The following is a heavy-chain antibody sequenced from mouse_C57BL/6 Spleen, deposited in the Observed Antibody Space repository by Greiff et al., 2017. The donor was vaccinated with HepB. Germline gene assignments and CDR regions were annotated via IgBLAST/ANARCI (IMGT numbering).Heavy chain of an antibody. D-gene: IGHD3-1*01. J-gene: IGHJ2*01. CDR3: AREGATPSFDY. Sequence: VQLQQSGAELVKPGASVKMSCKASGYTFTSYWITWVKQRPGQGLEWIGDIYPGSGSTNYNEKFKSKATLTVDRSSSTAYMQLSSLTSEDSAVYYCAREGATPSFDYWGQGTTLTVSS. CDR1: GYTFTSYW. V-gene: IGHV1-55*01. CDR2: IYPGSGST.